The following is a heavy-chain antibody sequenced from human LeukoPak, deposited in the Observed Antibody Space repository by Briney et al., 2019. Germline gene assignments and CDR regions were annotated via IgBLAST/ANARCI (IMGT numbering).Heavy chain of an antibody. CDR1: GFTFSSYG. D-gene: IGHD6-13*01. J-gene: IGHJ5*02. Sequence: GGSLRLSCAASGFTFSSYGMHWVRQAPGKGLEWVSVIAYDGSNKYYADSVKGRFTISRENSKNTLYLQMNSLRAEDTAVYYCAKLPHTDSSSWPNWFDPWGQGTLVTVSS. V-gene: IGHV3-30*18. CDR3: AKLPHTDSSSWPNWFDP. CDR2: IAYDGSNK.